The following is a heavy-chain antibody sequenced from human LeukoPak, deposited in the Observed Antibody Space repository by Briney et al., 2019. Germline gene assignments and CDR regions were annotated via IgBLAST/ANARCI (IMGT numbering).Heavy chain of an antibody. Sequence: SETLSLTCTVSGGSIRSYYWSWIRQPAEKGLEWIGRIYISGSTNYNPSLKSRVTMSVDTSKNQFSLKLSSVTAADTAVYYCARDVGATTGPVDYWGQGTLVTVSS. J-gene: IGHJ4*02. V-gene: IGHV4-4*07. CDR1: GGSIRSYY. D-gene: IGHD1-26*01. CDR3: ARDVGATTGPVDY. CDR2: IYISGST.